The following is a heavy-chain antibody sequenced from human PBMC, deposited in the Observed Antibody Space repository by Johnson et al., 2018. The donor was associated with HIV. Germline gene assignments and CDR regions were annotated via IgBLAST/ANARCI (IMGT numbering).Heavy chain of an antibody. CDR2: ITGNGANT. V-gene: IGHV3-20*04. CDR1: GFTFSNFA. CDR3: ARDPTTQYSRLTGDFGAFDM. D-gene: IGHD7-27*01. Sequence: VQLVESGGGLVQPGGSLRLSCAASGFTFSNFAITWVRQAPGKGLEWVSGITGNGANTGYADSVKGRFTISRENAKNSLYLQMNSLRAEDTALYYCARDPTTQYSRLTGDFGAFDMWGQGTMVTVSS. J-gene: IGHJ3*02.